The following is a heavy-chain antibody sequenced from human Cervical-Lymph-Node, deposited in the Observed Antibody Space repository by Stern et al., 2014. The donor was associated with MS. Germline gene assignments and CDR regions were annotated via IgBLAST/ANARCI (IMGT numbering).Heavy chain of an antibody. CDR2: IYSSGST. Sequence: QLQLQESGPGLVKPSETLSLTCTVSGGSINTNNYYWGWIRQPPGKGLEWIGNIYSSGSTFYSPSLKSRVTMSGDTSKNQFSPNRGSMTAADTAVYYCARTGDDFGDYSLSYWGQGTLVTVSS. V-gene: IGHV4-39*01. CDR1: GGSINTNNYY. J-gene: IGHJ4*02. CDR3: ARTGDDFGDYSLSY. D-gene: IGHD4-17*01.